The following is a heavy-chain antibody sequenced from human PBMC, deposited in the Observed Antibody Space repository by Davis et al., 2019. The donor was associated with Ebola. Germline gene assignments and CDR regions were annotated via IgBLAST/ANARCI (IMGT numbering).Heavy chain of an antibody. V-gene: IGHV4-34*01. D-gene: IGHD6-6*01. CDR1: GGSFSGYY. J-gene: IGHJ5*01. CDR2: INHSGST. Sequence: MPSETLSLTCAVYGGSFSGYYWSWIRQPPGKGLEWIGEINHSGSTNYDPSLKSRVTISVDTSKNQFSLKMNSVTAADTAVYYCARVVQQVVQLDSWGQGTLVTVSS. CDR3: ARVVQQVVQLDS.